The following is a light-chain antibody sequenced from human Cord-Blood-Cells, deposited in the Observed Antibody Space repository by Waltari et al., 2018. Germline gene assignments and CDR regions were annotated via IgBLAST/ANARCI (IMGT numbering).Light chain of an antibody. Sequence: QSALTQPASVSGSPGQSITISCTGTSSDVGGYNYVSCYQQHPVKAPKLMIYDFSKRPSGVLNRFSGSKSGNTASLTISGLQAEDEADYYCSSYTSSSTVVFGGGTKLTVL. J-gene: IGLJ2*01. CDR2: DFS. CDR3: SSYTSSSTVV. V-gene: IGLV2-14*01. CDR1: SSDVGGYNY.